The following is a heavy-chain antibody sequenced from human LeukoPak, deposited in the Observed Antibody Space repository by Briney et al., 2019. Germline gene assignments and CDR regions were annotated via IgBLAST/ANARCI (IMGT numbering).Heavy chain of an antibody. D-gene: IGHD2/OR15-2a*01. CDR1: GFTFSSHG. J-gene: IGHJ4*02. CDR2: IQFDGSEK. Sequence: GGSLRLSCAASGFTFSSHGVHWVRQGPGKGLEWVAFIQFDGSEKFYADSVRGRFTISRDNSKNTLYLQMNSLRAEDTAVYYCARDVKLTPFHYWGQGTLVTVSS. V-gene: IGHV3-30*02. CDR3: ARDVKLTPFHY.